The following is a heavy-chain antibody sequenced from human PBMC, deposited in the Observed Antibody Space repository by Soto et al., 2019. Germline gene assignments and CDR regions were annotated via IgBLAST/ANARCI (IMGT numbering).Heavy chain of an antibody. J-gene: IGHJ4*02. CDR3: GRYAGYVDS. Sequence: SETLSLTCTVSGGSISSSYWSWIRQPPGRGLGWIGDIYYRGNTNYNPSLESRVTISIDTSKKQFSLKVTSVTAADTAVYYCGRYAGYVDSWGQGTLVTVSS. V-gene: IGHV4-59*01. CDR2: IYYRGNT. CDR1: GGSISSSY. D-gene: IGHD2-15*01.